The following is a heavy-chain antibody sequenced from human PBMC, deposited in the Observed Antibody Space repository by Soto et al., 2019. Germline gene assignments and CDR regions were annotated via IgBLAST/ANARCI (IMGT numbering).Heavy chain of an antibody. Sequence: QVQLVQSGADVKKPGASVKVSCKASGYTFTNQYIRWVRQAPGQVHEWLGWISTSTGKTNYPQKFQGRVSMTTDTSTTTAYMELRSLRSGEKAVYYCARGQTKWRDDAFDFWGQGTMVTVSS. CDR2: ISTSTGKT. V-gene: IGHV1-18*01. CDR1: GYTFTNQY. D-gene: IGHD5-12*01. J-gene: IGHJ3*01. CDR3: ARGQTKWRDDAFDF.